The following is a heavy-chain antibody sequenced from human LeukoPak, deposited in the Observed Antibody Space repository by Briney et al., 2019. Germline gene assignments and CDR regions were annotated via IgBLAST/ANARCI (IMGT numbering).Heavy chain of an antibody. CDR2: SRYKADSYTA. J-gene: IGHJ4*02. CDR3: ATSSWYRLAY. D-gene: IGHD6-13*01. Sequence: GGSLRLSCAASGFTFSDSFMSWVRQAPGKGVEWIGRSRYKADSYTAEYAASVKGRFTISRDESKNSLYLQISSLETEDAAVYYCATSSWYRLAYWGQGSLVTVSS. CDR1: GFTFSDSF. V-gene: IGHV3-72*01.